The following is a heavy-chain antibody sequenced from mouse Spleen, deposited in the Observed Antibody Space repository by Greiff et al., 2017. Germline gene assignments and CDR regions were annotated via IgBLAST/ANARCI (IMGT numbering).Heavy chain of an antibody. J-gene: IGHJ4*01. D-gene: IGHD1-1*01. CDR3: TRSITTVVAGGYAMDY. V-gene: IGHV1-5*01. Sequence: VQLKESGTVLARPGASVKMSCKTSGYTFTSYWMHWVKQRPGQGLEWIGAIYPGNSDTSYNQKFKGKAKLTAVTSASTAYMELSSLTNEDSAVYYCTRSITTVVAGGYAMDYWGQGTSVTVSS. CDR1: GYTFTSYW. CDR2: IYPGNSDT.